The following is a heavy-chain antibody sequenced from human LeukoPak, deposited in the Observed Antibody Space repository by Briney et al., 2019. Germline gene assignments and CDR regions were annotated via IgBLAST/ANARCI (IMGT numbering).Heavy chain of an antibody. Sequence: GESLRLSCTASGFTFSNFWMGWVRQAPGKGLEWVANIKQDETEKFYLGSVKGRFTISRDNAKNSLYLQMNSLRAEDTAVYYCAKWDLHWGQGTLVTVSS. J-gene: IGHJ4*02. CDR3: AKWDLH. D-gene: IGHD1-26*01. CDR1: GFTFSNFW. V-gene: IGHV3-7*03. CDR2: IKQDETEK.